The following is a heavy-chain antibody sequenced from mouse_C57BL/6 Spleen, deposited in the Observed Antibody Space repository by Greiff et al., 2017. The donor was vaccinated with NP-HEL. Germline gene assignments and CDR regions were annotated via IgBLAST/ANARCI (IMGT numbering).Heavy chain of an antibody. Sequence: VQLQQSGAELVKPGASVKLSCTASGFNIKDYYMHWVKQRTEQGLEWIGRIDPEDGETKYATKFQGKATITADTSSNTAYLQLSSLTSEDTAVYYCARSVGYYDAMDYWGQGTSVTVSS. V-gene: IGHV14-2*01. D-gene: IGHD2-2*01. CDR1: GFNIKDYY. CDR3: ARSVGYYDAMDY. CDR2: IDPEDGET. J-gene: IGHJ4*01.